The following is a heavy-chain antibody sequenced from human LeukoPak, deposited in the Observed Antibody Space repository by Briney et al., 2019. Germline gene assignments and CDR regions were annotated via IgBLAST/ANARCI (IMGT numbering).Heavy chain of an antibody. CDR2: IYASGSP. D-gene: IGHD1-26*01. Sequence: PSETLSLTCTVSGGSISNYYWSWIRQPAGGGLEWIGRIYASGSPNYKPSLKSRITISVDRSKSQFSLRLSSVSAADTAVYYCARSFPYSHFDSWGQGIPVTVSS. CDR3: ARSFPYSHFDS. V-gene: IGHV4-4*07. CDR1: GGSISNYY. J-gene: IGHJ4*02.